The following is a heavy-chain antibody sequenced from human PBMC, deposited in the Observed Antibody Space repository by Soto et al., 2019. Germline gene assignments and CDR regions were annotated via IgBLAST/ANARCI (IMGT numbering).Heavy chain of an antibody. CDR3: ASPPIVGAANPPRQFDY. J-gene: IGHJ4*02. Sequence: GASVKVSCKASGGTFSSYAISWVRQAPGQGLEWMGGIIPIFGTANYAQKFQGRVTITADESTSTAYMELSSLRSEDTAVYYCASPPIVGAANPPRQFDYWGQGTLVTVSS. CDR2: IIPIFGTA. V-gene: IGHV1-69*13. CDR1: GGTFSSYA. D-gene: IGHD1-26*01.